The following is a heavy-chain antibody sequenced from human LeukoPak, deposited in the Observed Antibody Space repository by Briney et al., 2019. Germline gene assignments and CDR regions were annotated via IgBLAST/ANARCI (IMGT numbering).Heavy chain of an antibody. J-gene: IGHJ1*01. Sequence: ASVKVSCKASGGTFSSYAISWVRQAPGQGLEWMGGIIPIFGTANYAQKFQGRVTITADESTSTAYMELSSLRSEDTPVYYCARDYGFYYYDSSGYYSSGYFQHWGQGTLVTVSS. CDR3: ARDYGFYYYDSSGYYSSGYFQH. D-gene: IGHD3-22*01. CDR2: IIPIFGTA. CDR1: GGTFSSYA. V-gene: IGHV1-69*13.